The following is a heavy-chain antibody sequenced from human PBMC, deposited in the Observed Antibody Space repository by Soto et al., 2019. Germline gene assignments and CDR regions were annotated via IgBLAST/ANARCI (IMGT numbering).Heavy chain of an antibody. V-gene: IGHV1-46*01. Sequence: ASVKVSCKASGYTFTSYYMHWVRQAPGQGLEWMGIINPSGGSTSYAQKFQGRVTMTRDTSTSTVYMELSSLRSEDTAVYYCARGVQRWLQLWAFDIWGQGTMVTVSS. CDR2: INPSGGST. J-gene: IGHJ3*02. D-gene: IGHD5-12*01. CDR1: GYTFTSYY. CDR3: ARGVQRWLQLWAFDI.